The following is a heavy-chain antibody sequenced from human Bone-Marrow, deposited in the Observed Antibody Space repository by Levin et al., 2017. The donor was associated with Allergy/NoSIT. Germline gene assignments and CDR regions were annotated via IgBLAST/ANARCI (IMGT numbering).Heavy chain of an antibody. V-gene: IGHV3-30*18. CDR2: ISFDGKKT. J-gene: IGHJ4*02. CDR3: EKDLSHGTDWPFIDS. CDR1: GFTLGGYD. Sequence: PGGSLRLSCAASGFTLGGYDMPWFRQAPGKGLDWVGEISFDGKKTNYAESVRGRFTMSRDNHYQNTLYLNMECLRPKDTALYFCEKDLSHGTDWPFIDSRGQGTLVTVSS. D-gene: IGHD3-9*01.